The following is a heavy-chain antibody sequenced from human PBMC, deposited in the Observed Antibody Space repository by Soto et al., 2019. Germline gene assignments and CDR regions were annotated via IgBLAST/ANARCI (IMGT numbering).Heavy chain of an antibody. J-gene: IGHJ4*02. D-gene: IGHD4-17*01. CDR1: GFTFSSFD. Sequence: EVQLLESGGGLVQPGGSLRLSCAASGFTFSSFDMTWVRQAPGKGLEWVSSLTGSGDSTYYADSVKGRFTISRDNSKNTLYLQMNSLRADDTALYYCAKGTAVTTGDMAYWGQGTVVIVSS. CDR3: AKGTAVTTGDMAY. CDR2: LTGSGDST. V-gene: IGHV3-23*01.